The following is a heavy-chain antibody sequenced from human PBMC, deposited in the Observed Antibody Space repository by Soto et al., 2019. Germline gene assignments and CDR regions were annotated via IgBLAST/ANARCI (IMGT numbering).Heavy chain of an antibody. CDR2: INHSGST. CDR1: GGSFSGYY. V-gene: IGHV4-34*01. Sequence: PSETLSLTCAVYGGSFSGYYWSWIRQPPGKGLEWIGEINHSGSTNYNPSLKSRVTISVDTSKNQFSLKLSSVTAADTAVYYCARGGGRWFDPWGQGTLVTVSS. J-gene: IGHJ5*02. CDR3: ARGGGRWFDP.